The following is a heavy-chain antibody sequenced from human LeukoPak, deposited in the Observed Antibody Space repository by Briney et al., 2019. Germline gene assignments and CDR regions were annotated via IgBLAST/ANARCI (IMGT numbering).Heavy chain of an antibody. Sequence: GGSLRLSCAASGFTFSDYWMHWVRQAPGKGLVLVSRINSDGSDTTYADSVKGRFTISRDNAKNTLYLQMNSLRPEDTAVYYCARLVPTLDYWGQGTLVTVSS. J-gene: IGHJ4*02. CDR3: ARLVPTLDY. D-gene: IGHD3-10*01. CDR2: INSDGSDT. CDR1: GFTFSDYW. V-gene: IGHV3-74*01.